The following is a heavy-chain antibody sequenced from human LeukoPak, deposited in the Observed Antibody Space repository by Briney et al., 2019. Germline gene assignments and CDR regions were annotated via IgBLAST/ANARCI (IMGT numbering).Heavy chain of an antibody. D-gene: IGHD6-25*01. CDR2: IYTSGST. CDR1: GGSISSYY. Sequence: PSETLSLTCTVSGGSISSYYWSWIRQPAGKGLEWIGRIYTSGSTNYNPSLKSRVTMSVDTSKNQFSLKLSSVTAADTAVYYCASSGAAGDYDYWAREPWSPSPQ. V-gene: IGHV4-4*07. J-gene: IGHJ4*02. CDR3: ASSGAAGDYDY.